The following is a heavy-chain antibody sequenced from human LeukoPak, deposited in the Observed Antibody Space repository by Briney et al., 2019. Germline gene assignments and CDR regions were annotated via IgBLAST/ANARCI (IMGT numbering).Heavy chain of an antibody. Sequence: SETLSLTCTVSGGSISSYYWSWIRQPPGKGLEWIVYIYYSGSTNYNPSLKSRVTISVDTSKNQFSLKLSSVTAADTAVYYCARHDGSSWYYFDYWGQGTLVTVSS. CDR2: IYYSGST. V-gene: IGHV4-59*08. CDR3: ARHDGSSWYYFDY. J-gene: IGHJ4*02. D-gene: IGHD6-13*01. CDR1: GGSISSYY.